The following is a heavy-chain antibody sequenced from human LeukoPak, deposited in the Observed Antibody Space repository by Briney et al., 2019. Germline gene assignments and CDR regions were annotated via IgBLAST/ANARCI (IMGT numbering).Heavy chain of an antibody. CDR1: GGTFSSYA. D-gene: IGHD6-19*01. CDR3: ARDRARIAVAGPYYYGMDV. J-gene: IGHJ6*02. Sequence: SVKVSCKASGGTFSSYAISWVRQAPGQGLEWMGGIIPIFGTANYAQKFQGRVTITADESTSTAYMELSSLRSEDTAVYYCARDRARIAVAGPYYYGMDVWGQGTTVTVSS. V-gene: IGHV1-69*13. CDR2: IIPIFGTA.